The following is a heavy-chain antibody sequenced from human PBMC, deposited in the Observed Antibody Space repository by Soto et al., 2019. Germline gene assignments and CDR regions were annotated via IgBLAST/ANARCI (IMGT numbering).Heavy chain of an antibody. D-gene: IGHD2-21*02. CDR2: VYYAGST. V-gene: IGHV4-30-4*01. Sequence: SETLSLTCTVSGASIRSTDYYWSWIRQAPGKGLEWIGYVYYAGSTYYNPSLMSRLTISVDTSKNQFSLKLTSVTAAETAVYYCVRTAREGAVAPHWFDRWGQGTQVTV. CDR3: VRTAREGAVAPHWFDR. CDR1: GASIRSTDYY. J-gene: IGHJ5*02.